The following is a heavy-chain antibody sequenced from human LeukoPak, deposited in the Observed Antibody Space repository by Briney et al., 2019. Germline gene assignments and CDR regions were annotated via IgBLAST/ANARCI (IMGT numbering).Heavy chain of an antibody. V-gene: IGHV3-30*04. CDR1: GFTFRSYA. J-gene: IGHJ4*02. CDR3: ARDTPLDSSGYYFDY. CDR2: ISYDGSNK. D-gene: IGHD3-22*01. Sequence: GGSLRHSCAASGFTFRSYAMHWVREAPGKGLQGVAVISYDGSNKYYADSVKGRFTISRDNSKNTLYLQMNSLRAEDTAVYYCARDTPLDSSGYYFDYWGQGTLVTVSS.